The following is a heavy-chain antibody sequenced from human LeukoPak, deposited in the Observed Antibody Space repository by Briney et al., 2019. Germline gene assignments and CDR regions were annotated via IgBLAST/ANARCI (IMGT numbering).Heavy chain of an antibody. J-gene: IGHJ1*01. CDR2: INAGNGNT. CDR1: GYTFTNYA. D-gene: IGHD4-17*01. Sequence: ASVKVPCKASGYTFTNYAMHWVRQAPGQRLERMGWINAGNGNTKYSQKFQGRVTITTDESTSTAYMELSSLRSEDTAVYYCAKPASRTVTAFGYFQRWGQGTLVTVSS. CDR3: AKPASRTVTAFGYFQR. V-gene: IGHV1-3*01.